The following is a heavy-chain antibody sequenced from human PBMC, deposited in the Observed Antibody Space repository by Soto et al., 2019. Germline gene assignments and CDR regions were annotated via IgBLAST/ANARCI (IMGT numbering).Heavy chain of an antibody. CDR2: IYYSGST. CDR3: ARGRGSGSYYNGPGYYYYMDV. J-gene: IGHJ6*03. D-gene: IGHD3-10*01. CDR1: GGSISSGGYY. Sequence: SETLSPTCTVSGGSISSGGYYWSWIRQHPGKGLEWIGYIYYSGSTYYNPSLKSRVTISVDTSKNQFSLKLSSVTAADTAVYYCARGRGSGSYYNGPGYYYYMDVWGKGTTVTVSS. V-gene: IGHV4-31*03.